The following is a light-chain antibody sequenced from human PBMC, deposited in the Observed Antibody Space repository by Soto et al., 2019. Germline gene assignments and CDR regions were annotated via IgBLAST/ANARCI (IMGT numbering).Light chain of an antibody. CDR1: SSDVGGYNY. V-gene: IGLV2-14*01. Sequence: QSVLTQPASVSGSPGQSITISCTGTSSDVGGYNYVSWYQQHPGKAPKLMIYEVSNRPSGLSNRFSGSKSGNTASLTISGLQAEDEADYYCSSYTSSSTLVFGGGTQLTVL. J-gene: IGLJ2*01. CDR3: SSYTSSSTLV. CDR2: EVS.